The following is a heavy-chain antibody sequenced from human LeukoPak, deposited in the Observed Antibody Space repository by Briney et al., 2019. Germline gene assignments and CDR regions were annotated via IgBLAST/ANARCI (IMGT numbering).Heavy chain of an antibody. CDR1: GYTLTELS. D-gene: IGHD5-18*01. CDR3: ASPGGYRYGFYY. CDR2: FDPEDGET. V-gene: IGHV1-24*01. J-gene: IGHJ4*02. Sequence: ASVKVSCKVSGYTLTELSMHWVRQAPGKGLEWMGGFDPEDGETIYAQKFQGRVTMTRDTSTSTVYMELSSLRSEDTAVYYCASPGGYRYGFYYWGQGTLVTVSS.